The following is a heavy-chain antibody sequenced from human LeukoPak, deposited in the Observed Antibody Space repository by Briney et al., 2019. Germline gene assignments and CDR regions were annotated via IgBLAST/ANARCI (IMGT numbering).Heavy chain of an antibody. Sequence: PGGSLRLSCAASGFTVSSSYMYWVRQAPGKGLEWVSFFYRGDSTYYAESVRGRFTISRDNSKNTLYLLMNSLIPEDTAVYYCAKSAYYDASGYYREYYFDYWGQGTLVTVSS. V-gene: IGHV3-53*01. J-gene: IGHJ4*02. CDR1: GFTVSSSY. CDR3: AKSAYYDASGYYREYYFDY. D-gene: IGHD3-22*01. CDR2: FYRGDST.